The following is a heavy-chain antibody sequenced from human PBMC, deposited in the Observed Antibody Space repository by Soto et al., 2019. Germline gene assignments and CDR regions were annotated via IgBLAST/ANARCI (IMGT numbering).Heavy chain of an antibody. CDR3: ARALYYYDSSGDDAFDI. CDR2: MNPNSVNT. D-gene: IGHD3-22*01. V-gene: IGHV1-8*01. CDR1: GYTFTSYD. J-gene: IGHJ3*02. Sequence: QVQLVQSGAEVKKPGASVKVSCKASGYTFTSYDLNWVRQATGQGLEWMGWMNPNSVNTGYAQKFQGRVTMTRNTSISTAYMELSSLRSEDTAVYYCARALYYYDSSGDDAFDIWGQGTMVTVSS.